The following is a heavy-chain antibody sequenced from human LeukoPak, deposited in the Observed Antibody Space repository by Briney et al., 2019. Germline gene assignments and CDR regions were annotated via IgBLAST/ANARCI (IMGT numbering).Heavy chain of an antibody. D-gene: IGHD2-2*01. V-gene: IGHV1-18*01. CDR1: GYTFTSYG. CDR2: FSAYNGNT. J-gene: IGHJ1*01. Sequence: ASVKVSCKASGYTFTSYGISWVRPTPGQGLEWMRWFSAYNGNTNYAQKLQGRVTMTTDTSTSTAYMELRSLRSDDTAVYYCARRGYCSSTSCPLAEYFQHWGQGTLVTVSS. CDR3: ARRGYCSSTSCPLAEYFQH.